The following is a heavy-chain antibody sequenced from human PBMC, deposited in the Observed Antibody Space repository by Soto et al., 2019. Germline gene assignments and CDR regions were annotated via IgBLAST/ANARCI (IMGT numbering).Heavy chain of an antibody. CDR2: IRNKASGYTT. D-gene: IGHD3-22*01. J-gene: IGHJ3*02. Sequence: EGSLRLSCAASGFTFSDHYMDWVRQAPGKGLEWFGRIRNKASGYTTEYAASVKGRFTISRDDSENSLYLQMNGLKTEDTAVYYCARGLSMIGDAFDIWGQGT. V-gene: IGHV3-72*01. CDR1: GFTFSDHY. CDR3: ARGLSMIGDAFDI.